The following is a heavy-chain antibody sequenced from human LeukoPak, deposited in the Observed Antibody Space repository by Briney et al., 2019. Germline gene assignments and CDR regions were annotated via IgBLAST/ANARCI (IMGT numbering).Heavy chain of an antibody. V-gene: IGHV1-18*01. Sequence: GASVKVSCKASGYTFTSYGISWVRQAPGQGLEWMGWISAYNGNTNYAQKLQGRVTITADESTSTAYMELSSLRSEDTAVYYCARETGNCSSTSCYDWFDPWGQGTLVTVSS. CDR3: ARETGNCSSTSCYDWFDP. D-gene: IGHD2-2*01. J-gene: IGHJ5*02. CDR2: ISAYNGNT. CDR1: GYTFTSYG.